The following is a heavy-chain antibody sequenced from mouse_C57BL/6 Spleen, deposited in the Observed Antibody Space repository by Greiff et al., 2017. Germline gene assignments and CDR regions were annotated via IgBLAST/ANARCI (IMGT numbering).Heavy chain of an antibody. CDR1: GYTFTSYW. Sequence: QVQLQQPGAELVRPGTSVKLSCKASGYTFTSYWMHWVKQRPGQGLEWIGVIDPSDSYTNYNQKFKGKATLTVETSSSTAYMQLSSLTSEDSAVYYCAKDPSPWYFDVWGTGTTVTVSS. CDR3: AKDPSPWYFDV. V-gene: IGHV1-59*01. CDR2: IDPSDSYT. J-gene: IGHJ1*03.